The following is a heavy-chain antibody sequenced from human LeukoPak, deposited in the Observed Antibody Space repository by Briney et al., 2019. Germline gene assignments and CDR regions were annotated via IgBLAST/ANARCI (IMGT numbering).Heavy chain of an antibody. CDR3: ARGGSYYYDSGETFDI. V-gene: IGHV1-2*02. Sequence: ASVKVSCKASGYTFTGYYMHWVRQAPGQGLEWMGWINPNSGGTNYAQKFQGRVTMTRDTSISTAYMELSRLRSDDTAVYYCARGGSYYYDSGETFDIWGQGTMVTVSS. J-gene: IGHJ3*02. CDR1: GYTFTGYY. D-gene: IGHD3-22*01. CDR2: INPNSGGT.